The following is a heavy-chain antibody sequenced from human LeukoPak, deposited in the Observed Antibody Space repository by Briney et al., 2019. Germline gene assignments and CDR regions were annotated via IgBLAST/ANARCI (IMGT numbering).Heavy chain of an antibody. D-gene: IGHD5-12*01. CDR2: IDHRGST. CDR1: GGTFSDYS. J-gene: IGHJ4*02. V-gene: IGHV4-34*08. Sequence: SETLSLTCAAYGGTFSDYSWSWTRQTPDKGLEWIGEIDHRGSTKYNPSLKSRATISIDTSKKQFSLKLSSVTAADTAVYYCATRLPTDYWGQGTLVTVSS. CDR3: ATRLPTDY.